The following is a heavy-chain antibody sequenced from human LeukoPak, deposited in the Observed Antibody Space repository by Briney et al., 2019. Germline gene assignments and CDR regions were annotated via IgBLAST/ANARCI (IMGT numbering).Heavy chain of an antibody. J-gene: IGHJ4*02. CDR3: AKERAGCTNPYYFDY. CDR1: GFTFSTYA. D-gene: IGHD2-8*01. Sequence: GGSLRLSCAASGFTFSTYAMSWVRQAPGKGLEWVATISGSGANTYYADSVRGRFTISRDNSKNTLYLHMNSLRAEDTAVYYCAKERAGCTNPYYFDYWGQGTLVTVSS. V-gene: IGHV3-23*01. CDR2: ISGSGANT.